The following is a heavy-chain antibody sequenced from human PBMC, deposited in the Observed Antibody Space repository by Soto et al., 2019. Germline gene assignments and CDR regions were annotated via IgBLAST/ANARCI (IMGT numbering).Heavy chain of an antibody. D-gene: IGHD3-10*01. CDR1: GFTFSNYW. J-gene: IGHJ4*02. CDR3: ARAGSHSTLFDY. Sequence: GGSLRLSCAASGFTFSNYWMSWVRQAPGKGLEWVANIKSDGSDIYYVDSVKGRFTISRDNANNSLFLQMNGLRAEDTALYYCARAGSHSTLFDYWGQGTLVTVSS. CDR2: IKSDGSDI. V-gene: IGHV3-7*05.